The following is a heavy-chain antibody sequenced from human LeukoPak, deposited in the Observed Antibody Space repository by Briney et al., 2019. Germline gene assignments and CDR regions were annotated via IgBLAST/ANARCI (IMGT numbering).Heavy chain of an antibody. J-gene: IGHJ4*02. CDR2: IYTSGST. D-gene: IGHD6-19*01. CDR1: GGSISRGSYY. Sequence: PSETLSLTCTVSGGSISRGSYYWSWIRQPAGTGLEWVGRIYTSGSTNYNPSLKSRVTMSLDTSKNQVSLNLRSVTAADTAVYYCARVVAVAGTGYFDYWGQGTLVTVSS. V-gene: IGHV4-61*02. CDR3: ARVVAVAGTGYFDY.